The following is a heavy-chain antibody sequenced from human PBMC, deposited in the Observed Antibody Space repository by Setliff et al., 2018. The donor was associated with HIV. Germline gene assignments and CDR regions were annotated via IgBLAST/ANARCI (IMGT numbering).Heavy chain of an antibody. CDR1: GGSINSSSYY. J-gene: IGHJ4*02. CDR3: VNPSGAMGDFDS. V-gene: IGHV4-39*01. D-gene: IGHD3-16*01. Sequence: LSLTCTVSGGSINSSSYYWGWIRQPPGKGLEWIGTIYYHGSTYYNPSLKSRVTISIDTSKNQFSLQLTSVTAADTAVYYCVNPSGAMGDFDSWGQGTLVTVSS. CDR2: IYYHGST.